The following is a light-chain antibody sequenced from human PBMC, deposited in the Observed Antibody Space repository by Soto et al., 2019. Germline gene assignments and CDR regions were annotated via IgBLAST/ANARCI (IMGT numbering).Light chain of an antibody. CDR1: QSVLFSSNNKNY. J-gene: IGKJ2*01. CDR3: LQHNSYPLT. V-gene: IGKV4-1*01. CDR2: WAS. Sequence: DIVMTQSPDSLAVSLGERATINCKSSQSVLFSSNNKNYLAWYQQKPGQPPKLLIYWASTRESGVPDRFSGSGSGTDFTLTISSLQPEDFATYYCLQHNSYPLTFGQGTKLEIK.